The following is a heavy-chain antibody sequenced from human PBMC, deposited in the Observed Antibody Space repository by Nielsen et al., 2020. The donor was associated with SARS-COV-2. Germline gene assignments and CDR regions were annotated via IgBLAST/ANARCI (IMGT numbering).Heavy chain of an antibody. CDR1: GYAFTSYA. Sequence: ASVKVSCKASGYAFTSYAMHWVRQASGQRLEWMGWINAGNGNTRYSQNFQGRVTITRDTSASTAYVELSSLRSEDTAVYYCARHLRGYIDYWGQGTLVTVSS. J-gene: IGHJ4*02. CDR3: ARHLRGYIDY. V-gene: IGHV1-3*01. CDR2: INAGNGNT.